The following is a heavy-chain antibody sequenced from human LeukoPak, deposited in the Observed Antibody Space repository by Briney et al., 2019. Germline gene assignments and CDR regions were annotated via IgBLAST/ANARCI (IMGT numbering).Heavy chain of an antibody. D-gene: IGHD5-18*01. CDR3: ARVLNAMVDY. Sequence: GASVKVSCKASGYTFTGYYMHWVRQAPGQGLEWMGWINPNSGGTNYAQKIQGRVTMTTDTSTSTAYMELRSLRSDDTAVYYCARVLNAMVDYWGQGTLVTVSS. J-gene: IGHJ4*02. CDR2: INPNSGGT. CDR1: GYTFTGYY. V-gene: IGHV1-2*02.